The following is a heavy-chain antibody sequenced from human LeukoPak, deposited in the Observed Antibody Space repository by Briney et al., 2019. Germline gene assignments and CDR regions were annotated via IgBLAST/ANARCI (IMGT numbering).Heavy chain of an antibody. V-gene: IGHV1-2*02. CDR1: GYTFTGYY. D-gene: IGHD1-1*01. CDR3: ARDRELEAANWFDP. Sequence: ASVTVSCKASGYTFTGYYMHWVRQAPGQGLEWMGWINPNSGGTNYAQKFQGRVTMTRDTSISTAYMELSRLRSDDTAVYYCARDRELEAANWFDPWGQGTLVTVSS. CDR2: INPNSGGT. J-gene: IGHJ5*02.